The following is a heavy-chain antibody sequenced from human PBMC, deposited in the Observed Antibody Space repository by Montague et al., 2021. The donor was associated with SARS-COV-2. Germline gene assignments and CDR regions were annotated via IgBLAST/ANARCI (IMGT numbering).Heavy chain of an antibody. CDR2: IYYSGST. CDR3: ARARITMIVVVNAFDI. J-gene: IGHJ3*02. V-gene: IGHV4-31*03. CDR1: GGSISSGGYY. D-gene: IGHD3-22*01. Sequence: TLSLTCTVSGGSISSGGYYWSWICQHPGKGLEWIGYIYYSGSTXYNPSLKSRVTISVDTSKNQFSLKLSSVTAADTAVYYCARARITMIVVVNAFDIRGQGTMATVSS.